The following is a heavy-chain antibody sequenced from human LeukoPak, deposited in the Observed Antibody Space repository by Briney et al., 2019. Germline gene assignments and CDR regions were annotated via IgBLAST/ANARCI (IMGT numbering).Heavy chain of an antibody. CDR1: GFTFSSYS. V-gene: IGHV3-7*01. CDR3: GRHRSGSGTYFIDH. J-gene: IGHJ4*02. D-gene: IGHD3-10*01. CDR2: MKKDGSET. Sequence: TGGSLRLSCVVSGFTFSSYSMIWVRQAPGKALQWVANMKKDGSETNYGDSVKGRFTISRDNAKNSLYLQMNSLRAEDTAVYYCGRHRSGSGTYFIDHWGKGTLVSVSS.